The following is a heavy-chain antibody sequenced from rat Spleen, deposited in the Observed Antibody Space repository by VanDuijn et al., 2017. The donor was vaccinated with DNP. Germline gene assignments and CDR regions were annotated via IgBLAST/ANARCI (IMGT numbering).Heavy chain of an antibody. D-gene: IGHD1-1*01. V-gene: IGHV5-17*01. CDR2: IIYDGGHN. Sequence: EVQLVESGGGVVQPGNSLKLSCAASGFTFSDSAMAWVRQSPKKGLEWVATIIYDGGHNFYRDSVQGRFTISRDNVKSSLYLQMSSLKSEDTATYYCSRGEDYYNWFANWGQGTLVTVSS. CDR1: GFTFSDSA. CDR3: SRGEDYYNWFAN. J-gene: IGHJ3*01.